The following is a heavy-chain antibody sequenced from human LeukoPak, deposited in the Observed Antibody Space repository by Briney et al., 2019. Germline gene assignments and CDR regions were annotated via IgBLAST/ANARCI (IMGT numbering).Heavy chain of an antibody. D-gene: IGHD6-13*01. CDR1: GYTFTSYD. V-gene: IGHV1-8*01. CDR2: MNPNSGNT. CDR3: ARCRAAARRNWFDP. Sequence: ASVKVSCKASGYTFTSYDINWVRQATGQGLEWMGWMNPNSGNTGYAQKFQGRVTMTRNTSISTAYMELSSLRSEDTAVYYCARCRAAARRNWFDPWGQGTLVTVSS. J-gene: IGHJ5*02.